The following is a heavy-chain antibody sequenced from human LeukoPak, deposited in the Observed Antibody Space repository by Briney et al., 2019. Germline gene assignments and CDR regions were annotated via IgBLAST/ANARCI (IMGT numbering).Heavy chain of an antibody. D-gene: IGHD3-3*01. J-gene: IGHJ4*02. CDR2: IYYGGYT. CDR3: QSRFLEWLLDY. V-gene: IGHV4-39*01. Sequence: PSETLSLTCTVSGGSISSNNYYWGWIRQPPGKGLEWIGSIYYGGYTYYNPSLKSRVTISVDTSKNRFSLKLSSVTAADTAIYYCQSRFLEWLLDYWGQGTLVTVSS. CDR1: GGSISSNNYY.